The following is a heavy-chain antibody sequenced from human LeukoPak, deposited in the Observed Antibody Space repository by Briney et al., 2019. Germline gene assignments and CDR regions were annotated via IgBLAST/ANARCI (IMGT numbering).Heavy chain of an antibody. J-gene: IGHJ4*02. D-gene: IGHD1-26*01. Sequence: GGSLRLSCAASGFTFSSYAMHWVRQAPDKGLEWVAVISYDGSNKYYAASVKGRFTMSRDNSKNTLFLQMNSLRAEDTAVYYCARDRSGTGPAVLYYFDYWGQGTLVTVSS. CDR2: ISYDGSNK. CDR1: GFTFSSYA. CDR3: ARDRSGTGPAVLYYFDY. V-gene: IGHV3-30*04.